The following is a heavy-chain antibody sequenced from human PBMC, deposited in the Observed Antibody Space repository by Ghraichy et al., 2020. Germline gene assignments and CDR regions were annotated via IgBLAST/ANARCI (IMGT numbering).Heavy chain of an antibody. CDR1: GFTFSSYA. D-gene: IGHD5-18*01. Sequence: GGSLRLSCAASGFTFSSYAMSWVHQAPGKGLEWVSAISGSGGSTYYADSVKGRFTISRDNSKNTLYLQMNSLRAEDTAVYYCAKEGGVDTAMDDPYYFDYWGQGTLVTVSS. CDR3: AKEGGVDTAMDDPYYFDY. J-gene: IGHJ4*02. V-gene: IGHV3-23*01. CDR2: ISGSGGST.